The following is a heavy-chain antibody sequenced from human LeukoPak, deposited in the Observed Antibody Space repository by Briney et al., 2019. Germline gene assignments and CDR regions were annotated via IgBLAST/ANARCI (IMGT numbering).Heavy chain of an antibody. Sequence: ASVKVSRKASGYTFTGYYMHWVRQAPGQGLEWMGWINPNSGGTNYAQKFQGRVTMTRDTSISTAHMELSRLRSDDTAVYYCARDRGYVDTAVGDGHYFDYWGQGTLVTVSS. V-gene: IGHV1-2*02. J-gene: IGHJ4*02. CDR2: INPNSGGT. CDR3: ARDRGYVDTAVGDGHYFDY. CDR1: GYTFTGYY. D-gene: IGHD5-18*01.